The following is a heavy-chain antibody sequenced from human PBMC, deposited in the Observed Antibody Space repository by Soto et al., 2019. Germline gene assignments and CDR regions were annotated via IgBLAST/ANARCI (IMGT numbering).Heavy chain of an antibody. D-gene: IGHD1-26*01. Sequence: QVQLRESGPGRVKPSETLSLTCTVSSGSFGTYFWSWIRQPPGKGLEWIGYIYYSGTTNYNPSLKSRVTIFLDTSKNQFSLRLSSVTAADTAVYYCARGRGGTYDAFDIWGQGTLVTVSS. CDR3: ARGRGGTYDAFDI. CDR1: SGSFGTYF. CDR2: IYYSGTT. J-gene: IGHJ3*02. V-gene: IGHV4-59*01.